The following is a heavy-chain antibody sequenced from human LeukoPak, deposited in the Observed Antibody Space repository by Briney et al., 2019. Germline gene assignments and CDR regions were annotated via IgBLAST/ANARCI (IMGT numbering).Heavy chain of an antibody. CDR1: GGSISSYS. V-gene: IGHV4-59*08. D-gene: IGHD6-19*01. J-gene: IGHJ4*02. CDR2: ISHSGTT. CDR3: ARWDDSAWGFGN. Sequence: SETLSLTCIVSGGSISSYSWNWIRQSPGKGLEWVGYISHSGTTSYNSSLKSRVTTSVDTSKNQLSLKLTSVTAADTAVYYCARWDDSAWGFGNWGPGTLVTVSS.